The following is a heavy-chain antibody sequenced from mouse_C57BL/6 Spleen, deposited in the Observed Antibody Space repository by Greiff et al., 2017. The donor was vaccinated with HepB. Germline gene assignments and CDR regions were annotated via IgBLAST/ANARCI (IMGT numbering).Heavy chain of an antibody. CDR2: INPNNGGT. V-gene: IGHV1-18*01. D-gene: IGHD3-2*02. CDR1: GYTFTDYN. Sequence: VQLQPSGPELVKPGASVKIPCKASGYTFTDYNMDWVKQSHGKSLEWIGDINPNNGGTIYNQKFKGKATLNVYKSSSTAYMELRSLTSEDTAVYYCASRTAQAWFAYWGQGTLVTVSA. J-gene: IGHJ3*01. CDR3: ASRTAQAWFAY.